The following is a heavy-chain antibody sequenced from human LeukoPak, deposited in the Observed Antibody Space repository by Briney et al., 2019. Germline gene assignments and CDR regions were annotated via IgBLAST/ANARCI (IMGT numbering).Heavy chain of an antibody. D-gene: IGHD7-27*01. Sequence: GGCLRLSCAASGFTFSDYYMSWIRQAPGKGLEWVSYISSSGSNIYYADSVKGRFTISRDNAKNSLYLQLNSLRVEDTGVYYCGRGTGELDYWGQGTLVTVSS. V-gene: IGHV3-11*01. J-gene: IGHJ4*02. CDR2: ISSSGSNI. CDR3: GRGTGELDY. CDR1: GFTFSDYY.